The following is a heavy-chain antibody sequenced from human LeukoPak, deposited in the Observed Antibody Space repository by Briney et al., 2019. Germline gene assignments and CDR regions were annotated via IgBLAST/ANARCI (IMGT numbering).Heavy chain of an antibody. Sequence: GGSLRLSCAASGFTFSSYSMNWVRQAPGKGLEWVSSISSSSSYIYYADSVKGRFTISRDNAKNSLYLQMNSLRAEDTAVYYCARVPYYDSSFNWFDPWGQGTLVTVSS. V-gene: IGHV3-21*01. J-gene: IGHJ5*02. CDR2: ISSSSSYI. D-gene: IGHD3-22*01. CDR1: GFTFSSYS. CDR3: ARVPYYDSSFNWFDP.